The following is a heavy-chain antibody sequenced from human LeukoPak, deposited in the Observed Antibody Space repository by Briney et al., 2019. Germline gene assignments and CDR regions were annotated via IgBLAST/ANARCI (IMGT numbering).Heavy chain of an antibody. CDR2: INHSGST. Sequence: SKTLSLTCAAYGGSFSGYYWSWIRQPPGKGLEWIGEINHSGSTNYNPSLKSRVTISVDTSKNQFSLKLSSVTAADTAVYYCARVDTAMVLIYWGQGTLVTVSS. CDR3: ARVDTAMVLIY. CDR1: GGSFSGYY. D-gene: IGHD5-18*01. J-gene: IGHJ4*02. V-gene: IGHV4-34*01.